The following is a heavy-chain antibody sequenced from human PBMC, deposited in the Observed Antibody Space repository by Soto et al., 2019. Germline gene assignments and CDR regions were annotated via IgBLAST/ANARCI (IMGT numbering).Heavy chain of an antibody. CDR1: GGSISSGGYY. D-gene: IGHD3-22*01. CDR2: IYYGGST. Sequence: QVQLQESGPGLVKPSQTLSLTCTVSGGSISSGGYYWSWIRQHPGKGLEWIGYIYYGGSTFYNPSLKSRVTISLDTSKNQFSLKLSLVTAADTAVYFCASTRMDSSDYYPDYWGQGTLATVSS. V-gene: IGHV4-31*03. CDR3: ASTRMDSSDYYPDY. J-gene: IGHJ4*02.